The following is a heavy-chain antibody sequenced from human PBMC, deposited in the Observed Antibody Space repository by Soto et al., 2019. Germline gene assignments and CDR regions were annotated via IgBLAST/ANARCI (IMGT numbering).Heavy chain of an antibody. CDR2: IYYSGST. CDR3: ARQGDGYTIDY. CDR1: GGSISSSSYY. D-gene: IGHD5-12*01. J-gene: IGHJ4*02. V-gene: IGHV4-39*01. Sequence: QLQLQESGPGLVKPSETLSLTCTVSGGSISSSSYYWGWIRQPPGKGLEWIGSIYYSGSTYYNPSLKSRVTISVDTSKNQFSLKLSSVTAADTAVYYCARQGDGYTIDYWGQGTLVTVSS.